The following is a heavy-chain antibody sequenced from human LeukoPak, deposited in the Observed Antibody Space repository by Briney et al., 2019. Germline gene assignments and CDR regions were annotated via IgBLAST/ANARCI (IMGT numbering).Heavy chain of an antibody. CDR2: ISGYNGNT. CDR3: ARDSMETYYYDSSGYSPFDP. Sequence: ASVKVSCKASGYTFTTYGISWVRQAPGQGLEWMGWISGYNGNTNYAQKFQGRVTMTTDTSTSTAYMELSSLRSEDTAVYYCARDSMETYYYDSSGYSPFDPWGQGTLVTVSS. D-gene: IGHD3-22*01. CDR1: GYTFTTYG. J-gene: IGHJ5*02. V-gene: IGHV1-18*01.